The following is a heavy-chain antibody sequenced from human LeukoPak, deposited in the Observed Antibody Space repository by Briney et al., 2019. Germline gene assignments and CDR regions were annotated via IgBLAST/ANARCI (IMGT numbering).Heavy chain of an antibody. CDR3: DKEVPSCSDFGIGNPTDY. J-gene: IGHJ4*02. Sequence: GGSLRLSCAASGLTFSSYGMSWVRQAPGKGLEWVSSISSTGGTTYYADSVKGRFTISRDNSKNTLYLQMNSLRAEDTAVYYCDKEVPSCSDFGIGNPTDYWGQGTLVTVSS. D-gene: IGHD3-3*01. CDR2: ISSTGGTT. CDR1: GLTFSSYG. V-gene: IGHV3-23*01.